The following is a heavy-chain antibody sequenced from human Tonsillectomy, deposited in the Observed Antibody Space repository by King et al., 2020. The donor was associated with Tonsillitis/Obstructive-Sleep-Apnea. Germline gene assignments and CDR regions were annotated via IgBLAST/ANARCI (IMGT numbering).Heavy chain of an antibody. CDR2: IFSNDGK. J-gene: IGHJ6*02. Sequence: QVTLQESGPVLVKPTETLTLTCTVSGFSLSNPRMGVSWIRQPPGKALEWLAHIFSNDGKSYSTSLKGRLTISKDTSSSQVVLTMTNMDPVDTATYYCARTRRTTVVTNSYYCYSGMDVWGQGTTVTVSS. CDR1: GFSLSNPRMG. CDR3: ARTRRTTVVTNSYYCYSGMDV. V-gene: IGHV2-26*01. D-gene: IGHD4-23*01.